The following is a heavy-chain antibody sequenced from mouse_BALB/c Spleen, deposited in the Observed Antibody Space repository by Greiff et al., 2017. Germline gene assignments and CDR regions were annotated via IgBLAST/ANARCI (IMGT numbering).Heavy chain of an antibody. CDR2: ISYSGST. CDR1: GDSITSGY. Sequence: QLVESGPSLVKPSQTLSLTCSVTGDSITSGYWNWIRKFPGNKLEYMGYISYSGSTYYNPSLKSRISITRDTSKNQYYLQLNSVTTEDTATYYCARGGGNYVNAMDYWGQGTSVTVSS. CDR3: ARGGGNYVNAMDY. V-gene: IGHV3-8*02. J-gene: IGHJ4*01. D-gene: IGHD2-1*01.